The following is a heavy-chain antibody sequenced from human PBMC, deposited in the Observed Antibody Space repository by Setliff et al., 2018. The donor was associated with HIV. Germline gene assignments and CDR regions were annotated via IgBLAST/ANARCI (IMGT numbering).Heavy chain of an antibody. D-gene: IGHD5-12*01. CDR3: ARESMATITWVGYYYYYYMDV. CDR2: TSAYNGNT. Sequence: ASVKVSCKASGYTFTSYDINWVRQATGQGLEWMGWTSAYNGNTNYAQKLEGRVTMTTDTSTSTAYMELRSLRSDDTAVYYCARESMATITWVGYYYYYYMDVWGKGTTVTVSS. J-gene: IGHJ6*03. V-gene: IGHV1-18*01. CDR1: GYTFTSYD.